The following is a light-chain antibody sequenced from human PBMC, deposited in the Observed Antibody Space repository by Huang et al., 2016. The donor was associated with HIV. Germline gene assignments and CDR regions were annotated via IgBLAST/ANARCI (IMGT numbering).Light chain of an antibody. V-gene: IGKV4-1*01. CDR3: QQYYHNPLT. J-gene: IGKJ4*01. CDR1: QSLFFSSNKRSY. Sequence: DIVMPQSPDSLTVSLGERATINCRSSQSLFFSSNKRSYLAWYQKKPGQPPKLVISWASDRESGVPDRFSGSGSETHFTLTINSLQAEDVAVYYCQQYYHNPLTFGGGTKVEI. CDR2: WAS.